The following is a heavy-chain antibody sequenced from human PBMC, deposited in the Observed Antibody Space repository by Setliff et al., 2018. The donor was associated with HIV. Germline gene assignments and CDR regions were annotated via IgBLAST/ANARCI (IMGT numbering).Heavy chain of an antibody. CDR3: ASRIYYYDSSRVLREEGFDP. CDR2: INHSAST. J-gene: IGHJ5*02. D-gene: IGHD3-22*01. Sequence: TSETLSLTCAVYGGSFSGYYWSWIRQPPGKGLEWIGEINHSASTNYNPSLKSRVTISVDTSKNQFSLKLSSVTAADTAVFYCASRIYYYDSSRVLREEGFDPWGQGTLVTVSS. V-gene: IGHV4-34*01. CDR1: GGSFSGYY.